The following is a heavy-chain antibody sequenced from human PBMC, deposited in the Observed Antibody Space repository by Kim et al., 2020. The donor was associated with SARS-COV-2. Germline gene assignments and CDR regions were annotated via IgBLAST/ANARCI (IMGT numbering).Heavy chain of an antibody. CDR2: IYSGGST. J-gene: IGHJ2*01. CDR1: GFTVSSNY. D-gene: IGHD3-9*01. Sequence: GGSLRLSCAASGFTVSSNYMSWVRQAPGKGLEWVSVIYSGGSTYYADSVKGRFTISRDNSKNTLYLQMNSLRAEDTAVYYCARHLTYYDIFTGYSYWYFDLWGRGTLVTVSS. CDR3: ARHLTYYDIFTGYSYWYFDL. V-gene: IGHV3-53*01.